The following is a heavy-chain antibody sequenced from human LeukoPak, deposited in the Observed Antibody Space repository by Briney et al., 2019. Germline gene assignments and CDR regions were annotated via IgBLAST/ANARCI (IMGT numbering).Heavy chain of an antibody. CDR1: GFTFSSYS. J-gene: IGHJ3*02. CDR2: ISSSSSYI. D-gene: IGHD6-13*01. CDR3: ARVAAAGTSFDAFDI. Sequence: PGGSLRLSCAASGFTFSSYSMNWVRQAPGKGLEWVSSISSSSSYIYYADSVKGRFTISRDNAKNSLYLQMNSLRAEDTAVYYCARVAAAGTSFDAFDIWGQGTMVTVSS. V-gene: IGHV3-21*01.